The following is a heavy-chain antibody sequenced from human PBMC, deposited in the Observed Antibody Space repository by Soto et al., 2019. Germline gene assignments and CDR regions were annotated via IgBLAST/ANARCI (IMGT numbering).Heavy chain of an antibody. CDR3: AKAEFSGYDGLLDP. CDR2: ISGSGDST. CDR1: GCMFENYA. J-gene: IGHJ5*02. Sequence: GESLKISCAASGCMFENYAMSWVRQAPGKGLEWVSAISGSGDSTFHADFVKGRFTISRDNSKDTLSLQMNSLRAEDTATYYCAKAEFSGYDGLLDPWGQGTLVTVSS. V-gene: IGHV3-23*01. D-gene: IGHD5-12*01.